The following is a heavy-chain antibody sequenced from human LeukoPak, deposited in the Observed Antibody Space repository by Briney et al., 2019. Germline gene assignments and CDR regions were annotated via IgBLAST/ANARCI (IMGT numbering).Heavy chain of an antibody. CDR2: IYHSGST. CDR1: GYSISSGYY. CDR3: ARVPSVRSYYYYMDV. J-gene: IGHJ6*03. Sequence: SETLSLTCTVSGYSISSGYYWGWIRQPPGKGLEWIGSIYHSGSTYYNPSLKSRVTISVDTSKNQFSLKLSSVTAADTAVYYCARVPSVRSYYYYMDVWAKGPRSPSP. V-gene: IGHV4-38-2*02.